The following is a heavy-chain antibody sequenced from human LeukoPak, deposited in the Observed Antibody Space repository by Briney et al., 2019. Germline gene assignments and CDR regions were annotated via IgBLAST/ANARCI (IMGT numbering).Heavy chain of an antibody. CDR1: GVSISSYY. Sequence: SETLSLTCTVSGVSISSYYWSWIRQPAGKGLEWIGRIHTSGSTNYNPSLKSRVTMSGDTSKNQFSLKLSSVTAADTAVYYCARGYYGSGSSDYYYYYMDVWGKGTTVTISS. CDR3: ARGYYGSGSSDYYYYYMDV. D-gene: IGHD3-10*01. V-gene: IGHV4-4*07. CDR2: IHTSGST. J-gene: IGHJ6*03.